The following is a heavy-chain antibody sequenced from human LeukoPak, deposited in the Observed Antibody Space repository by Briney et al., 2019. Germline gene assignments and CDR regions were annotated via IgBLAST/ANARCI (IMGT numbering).Heavy chain of an antibody. CDR3: ARVTNSSSWIYYFDY. V-gene: IGHV4-34*01. Sequence: KPSETLSLTCAVYGGSFSGYYWSWIRQPPGKGLEWMGEINQSGSTNYNPSLKSRVTISVDTSKNQFSLKLSSVTAADTAVYYCARVTNSSSWIYYFDYWGQGTLVTVSS. J-gene: IGHJ4*02. CDR1: GGSFSGYY. D-gene: IGHD6-13*01. CDR2: INQSGST.